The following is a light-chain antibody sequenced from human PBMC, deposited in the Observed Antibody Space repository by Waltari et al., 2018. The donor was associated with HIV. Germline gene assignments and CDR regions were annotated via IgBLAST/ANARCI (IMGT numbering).Light chain of an antibody. J-gene: IGKJ4*01. CDR3: QQLHTYPLS. CDR2: DAS. Sequence: DIRLTQSPSFLSASLGDRVTITCRASQGISSSLAWYQHRPGEAPRLLIYDASTLQTGVPSRFSGSGSGTRFTLTISSLQHDDLAIYFCQQLHTYPLSFGGGTKVE. CDR1: QGISSS. V-gene: IGKV1-9*01.